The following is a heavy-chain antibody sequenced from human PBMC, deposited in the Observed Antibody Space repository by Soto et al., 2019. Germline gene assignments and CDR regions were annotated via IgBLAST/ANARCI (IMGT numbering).Heavy chain of an antibody. J-gene: IGHJ6*02. Sequence: ESLNIAWKGSGYSFTSYWISCVRQMPGKGLEWMGRIDPSDSYTNYSPSFQGHVTISADKSISTAYLQWSSLKASDTAMYYCARFPSPAAPYYYYYGMDVWGQGTTV. D-gene: IGHD6-25*01. CDR2: IDPSDSYT. CDR3: ARFPSPAAPYYYYYGMDV. CDR1: GYSFTSYW. V-gene: IGHV5-10-1*01.